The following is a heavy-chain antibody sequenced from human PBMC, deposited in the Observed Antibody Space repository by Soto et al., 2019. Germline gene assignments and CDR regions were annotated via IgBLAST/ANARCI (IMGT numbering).Heavy chain of an antibody. D-gene: IGHD6-6*01. J-gene: IGHJ3*02. CDR2: INHSGST. Sequence: ETLSLTCAVYGGSFSGYYWSWIRQPPGKGLEWIGEINHSGSTNYNPSLKSRVTISVDTSKNQFSLKLSSVTAADTAVYYCARVLSYSSSLGAFDIWGQGTMVTVSS. V-gene: IGHV4-34*01. CDR1: GGSFSGYY. CDR3: ARVLSYSSSLGAFDI.